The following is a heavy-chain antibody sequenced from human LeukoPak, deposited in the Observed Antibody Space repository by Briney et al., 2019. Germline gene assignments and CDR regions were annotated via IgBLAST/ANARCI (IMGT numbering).Heavy chain of an antibody. J-gene: IGHJ4*02. V-gene: IGHV1-8*01. CDR1: GYTFTNYD. D-gene: IGHD2-2*01. Sequence: ASVEVSCKASGYTFTNYDINWVRQATGQGLEWMGWMNPNSGDSHSVDKFQGRVTMTRDTSIRTAYMELSGLRSDDTAVYYCARRYCISTGCSAFDYWGPGTPATVSS. CDR2: MNPNSGDS. CDR3: ARRYCISTGCSAFDY.